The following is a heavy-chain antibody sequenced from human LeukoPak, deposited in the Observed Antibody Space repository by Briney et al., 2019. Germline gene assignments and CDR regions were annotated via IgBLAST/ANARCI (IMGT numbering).Heavy chain of an antibody. V-gene: IGHV3-30*03. D-gene: IGHD3/OR15-3a*01. CDR3: ATEGGLGLGENWFDP. CDR2: ISYDGSNK. CDR1: GFTFSSYG. Sequence: PGGSLRLSCAASGFTFSSYGMHWVRQAPGKGLEWVAVISYDGSNKYYADSVKGRFTISRDNSKNTLYLQMNSLRAEDTAVYYCATEGGLGLGENWFDPWGQGTLVTVSS. J-gene: IGHJ5*02.